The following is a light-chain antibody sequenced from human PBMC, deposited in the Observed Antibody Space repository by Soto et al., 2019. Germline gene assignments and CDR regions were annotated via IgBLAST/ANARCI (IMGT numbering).Light chain of an antibody. V-gene: IGKV3-11*01. CDR3: QQRSNWPSIT. J-gene: IGKJ5*01. CDR1: QSISSY. CDR2: DVS. Sequence: EIVLTQSPATLSLSPGERATLSCRAGQSISSYLAWYQQKPGQAPRLLIYDVSNRATGIPVRFSGSGSGTDFTLTISSLEPEDFAVYYCQQRSNWPSITFGQGTRLEIK.